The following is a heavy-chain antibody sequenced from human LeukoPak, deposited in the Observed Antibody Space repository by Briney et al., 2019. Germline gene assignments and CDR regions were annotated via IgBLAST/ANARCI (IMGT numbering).Heavy chain of an antibody. V-gene: IGHV4-61*02. D-gene: IGHD3-10*01. CDR3: ARAYPDGRGSGSYYREH. J-gene: IGHJ4*02. CDR1: LDSISSSSYY. CDR2: IYASGST. Sequence: SETLSLTCTVSLDSISSSSYYWGWIRQPAGKGLEWIRRIYASGSTNYNPSLKSRVTMSVDTSKNQFSLKLSSVTAADTAVYYCARAYPDGRGSGSYYREHWGQGTLVTVSS.